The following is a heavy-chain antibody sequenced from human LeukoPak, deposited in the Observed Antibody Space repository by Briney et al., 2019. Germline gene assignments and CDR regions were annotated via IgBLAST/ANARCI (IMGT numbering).Heavy chain of an antibody. V-gene: IGHV4-30-4*08. CDR1: GGSISSADSY. J-gene: IGHJ4*02. CDR3: ARRTRNSSSLDY. Sequence: TXSLTCTVSGGSISSADSYWNWIRQRRGKGLEWIGYIYYSGSTYYNPSLKSRVTISVDTSKNQFSLKLSSVTAADTAVYYCARRTRNSSSLDYWGQGTLVTVSS. D-gene: IGHD6-6*01. CDR2: IYYSGST.